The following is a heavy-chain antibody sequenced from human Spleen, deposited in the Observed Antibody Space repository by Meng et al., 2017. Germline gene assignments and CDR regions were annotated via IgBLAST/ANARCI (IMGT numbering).Heavy chain of an antibody. CDR1: GFTFSSHW. D-gene: IGHD3-16*01. J-gene: IGHJ1*01. CDR2: VSDDGGDT. Sequence: EVKLGRPGVGLVTPGGSLERSCSASGFTFSSHWMHGVRQVPGKGRVWVSRVSDDGGDTNYADSVKGRFTISRDNAKDTVHLQMNSLRSDDTALYYCANDRITDWGQGTLVTVSS. V-gene: IGHV3-74*01. CDR3: ANDRITD.